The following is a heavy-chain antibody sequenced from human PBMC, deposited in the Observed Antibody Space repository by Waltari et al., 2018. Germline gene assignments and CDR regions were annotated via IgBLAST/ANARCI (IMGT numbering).Heavy chain of an antibody. V-gene: IGHV2-5*01. D-gene: IGHD3-22*01. CDR1: GFSLSTSGVG. CDR3: AHNKYYYDSSGFTTDY. Sequence: QIPLKESGPTLVKPTQTLTMTCPFSGFSLSTSGVGVGWIRQPPGKALELLALIYWNDDKRYSPSLKSRLTITKDTSKNQVVLTMTNMDPVDTATYYCAHNKYYYDSSGFTTDYWGQGTLVTVSS. CDR2: IYWNDDK. J-gene: IGHJ4*02.